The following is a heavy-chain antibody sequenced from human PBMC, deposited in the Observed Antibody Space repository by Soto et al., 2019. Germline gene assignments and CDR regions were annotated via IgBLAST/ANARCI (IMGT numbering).Heavy chain of an antibody. Sequence: GGSLRLSCAASGFTVSSNYMSWVRQAPGKGLEWVSVIYSGGSTYYADSVKGRFTISRDNSKNTLYLQMNSLRAEDTAVYYCARFLLHYDFWSGYYPNYYYYGMDVWGQGTTVTVSS. J-gene: IGHJ6*02. D-gene: IGHD3-3*01. V-gene: IGHV3-53*01. CDR1: GFTVSSNY. CDR2: IYSGGST. CDR3: ARFLLHYDFWSGYYPNYYYYGMDV.